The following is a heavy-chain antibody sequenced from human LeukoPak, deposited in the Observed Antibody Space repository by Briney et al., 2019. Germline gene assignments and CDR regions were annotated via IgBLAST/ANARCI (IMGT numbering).Heavy chain of an antibody. Sequence: SETLSLTCTVSGGSISTNYYYWGWIRRPPGKGLEWIGEINHSGSTNYNPSLKSRVTMSVDTSKNQFSLKLSSVTAADTAVYYCARLRPSRTYSSSWYVGYWGQGTLVTVSS. CDR3: ARLRPSRTYSSSWYVGY. D-gene: IGHD6-13*01. J-gene: IGHJ4*02. CDR1: GGSISTNYYY. V-gene: IGHV4-39*07. CDR2: INHSGST.